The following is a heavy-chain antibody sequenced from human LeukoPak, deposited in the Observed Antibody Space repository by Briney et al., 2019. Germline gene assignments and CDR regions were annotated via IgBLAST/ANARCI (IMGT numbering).Heavy chain of an antibody. CDR1: GGSISSYY. CDR3: ARRRDRSYWYFDL. V-gene: IGHV4-59*08. Sequence: SQTLSLTCTVSGGSISSYYWSWIRQPPGKGLEWIGYIYYSGSTNYNPSLKSRVTISVDTSKNQFSLKLSSVTAADTAVYYCARRRDRSYWYFDLWGRGTLVTVSS. CDR2: IYYSGST. D-gene: IGHD3-16*02. J-gene: IGHJ2*01.